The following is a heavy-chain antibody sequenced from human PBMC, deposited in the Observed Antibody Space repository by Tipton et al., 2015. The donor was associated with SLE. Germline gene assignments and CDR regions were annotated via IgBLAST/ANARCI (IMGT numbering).Heavy chain of an antibody. D-gene: IGHD2-21*02. V-gene: IGHV4-39*01. CDR3: ARLGVVVTAIDY. CDR1: GVSLSSTSYY. Sequence: TLSLTCTVSGVSLSSTSYYSGWTRPPPGKGLAWLVSTYYSGSTYYNPSLKSRVTISVDTSKNQFSLKLSSVTAADTAVYYCARLGVVVTAIDYWSQGNLITVSS. J-gene: IGHJ4*02. CDR2: TYYSGST.